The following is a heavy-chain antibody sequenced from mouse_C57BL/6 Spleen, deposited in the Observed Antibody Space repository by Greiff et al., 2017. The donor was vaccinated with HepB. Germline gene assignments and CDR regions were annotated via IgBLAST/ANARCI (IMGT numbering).Heavy chain of an antibody. D-gene: IGHD2-14*01. CDR1: GYTFTGYW. J-gene: IGHJ4*01. CDR3: ARRGDRRTMDY. Sequence: VKLMESGAELMKPGASVKLSCKATGYTFTGYWIEWIKQRPGHGLEWIGEILPGSGNTNYNEKFKGKATFTADTSSNTAYMQLSSLTTEDSAIYYCARRGDRRTMDYWGQGTSVTVSS. CDR2: ILPGSGNT. V-gene: IGHV1-9*01.